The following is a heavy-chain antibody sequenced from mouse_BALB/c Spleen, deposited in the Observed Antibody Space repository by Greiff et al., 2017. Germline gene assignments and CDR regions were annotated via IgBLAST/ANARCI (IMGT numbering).Heavy chain of an antibody. D-gene: IGHD6-1*01. CDR2: ISSGGSYT. CDR3: ARHSQRYYFDY. V-gene: IGHV5-6*03. Sequence: EVKVVESGGGLVQPGGSLKLSCAASGFTFGSYTMSWVRQTPEKRLEWVAYISSGGSYTYYPDSVKGRFTISRDNAKNTLYLQMSRLKSEDTAMYYCARHSQRYYFDYWGQGTTLTVSS. J-gene: IGHJ2*01. CDR1: GFTFGSYT.